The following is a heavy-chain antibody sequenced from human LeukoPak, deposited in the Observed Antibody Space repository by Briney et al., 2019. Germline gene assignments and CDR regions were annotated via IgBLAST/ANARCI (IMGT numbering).Heavy chain of an antibody. D-gene: IGHD1-26*01. CDR1: GYTFTSYG. J-gene: IGHJ4*02. CDR3: ARTIRVKPPGGSYYPPRSYYFDY. CDR2: ISAYNGNT. V-gene: IGHV1-18*01. Sequence: GASVKVSCKASGYTFTSYGISWVRQAPGQGLEWMGWISAYNGNTNYAQKLQGRVTMTTDTSTSTAYMELSSLRSEDTAVYYCARTIRVKPPGGSYYPPRSYYFDYWGQGTLVTVSS.